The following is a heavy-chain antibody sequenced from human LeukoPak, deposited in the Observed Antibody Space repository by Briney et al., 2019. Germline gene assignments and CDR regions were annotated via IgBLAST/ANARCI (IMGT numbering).Heavy chain of an antibody. J-gene: IGHJ4*02. CDR2: IYYSGST. V-gene: IGHV4-59*01. CDR3: ARDRVPAALHFDY. D-gene: IGHD2-2*01. Sequence: GCIYYSGSTNYNPSLKSRITISVDTSKNQFSLKLSSVTAADTAVYYCARDRVPAALHFDYWGQGTLVTVSS.